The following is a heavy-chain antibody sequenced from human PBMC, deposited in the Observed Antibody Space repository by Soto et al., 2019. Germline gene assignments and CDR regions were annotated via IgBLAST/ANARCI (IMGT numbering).Heavy chain of an antibody. V-gene: IGHV4-39*01. J-gene: IGHJ6*02. CDR2: IYYSGTT. D-gene: IGHD3-16*01. Sequence: SETLSLTCTVSGGSISSNSYYWAWIRQPPGKGLEWIGSIYYSGTTYYNPSLKSRVTISVDTSKNQFSLKLSSVTAADTAVYYCARHKGGYYSGVAVWGQGTTVTVSS. CDR1: GGSISSNSYY. CDR3: ARHKGGYYSGVAV.